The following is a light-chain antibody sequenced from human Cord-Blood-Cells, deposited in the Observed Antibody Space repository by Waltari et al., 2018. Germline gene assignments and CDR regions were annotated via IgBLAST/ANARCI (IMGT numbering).Light chain of an antibody. V-gene: IGLV3-21*04. CDR3: QVWDSSSDRWV. J-gene: IGLJ3*02. Sequence: SYVLTQPPSVSVAPGKTARITCGGNNIGSKSVHWYQQKPGQAPVLVIYYDSDRPSGIPERFSGSNSGNTATLTINRVEAGDEADYYCQVWDSSSDRWVFGGGTKLTVL. CDR1: NIGSKS. CDR2: YDS.